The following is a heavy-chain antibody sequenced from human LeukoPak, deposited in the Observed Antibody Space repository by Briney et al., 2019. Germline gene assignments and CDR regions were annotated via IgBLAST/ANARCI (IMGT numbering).Heavy chain of an antibody. D-gene: IGHD2-8*02. CDR1: GYTFNTYG. J-gene: IGHJ4*02. CDR2: ISAYNGDT. CDR3: ARESTGGSLEIDY. Sequence: ASVKVSCKASGYTFNTYGIIWVRRAPGQGLEWTGWISAYNGDTTYAQKLQGRVTLTTDASTSTAYMELRSLRSDDTAVYYCARESTGGSLEIDYWGQGTLVTVSS. V-gene: IGHV1-18*01.